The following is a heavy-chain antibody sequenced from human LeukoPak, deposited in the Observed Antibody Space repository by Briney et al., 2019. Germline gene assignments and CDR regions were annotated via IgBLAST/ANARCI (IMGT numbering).Heavy chain of an antibody. CDR3: ARGVGHRGQEHSYVYYFDY. J-gene: IGHJ4*02. CDR2: VNPGGDST. V-gene: IGHV1-46*02. D-gene: IGHD5-18*01. CDR1: GYTFNNYN. Sequence: ASVTVSCKASGYTFNNYNIHWLRQAPGQGLEWMGIVNPGGDSTNYAQDFQGRLTLTGDTSTSTVYMELSSLRSEDTAVYYCARGVGHRGQEHSYVYYFDYWGQGPLVTVSS.